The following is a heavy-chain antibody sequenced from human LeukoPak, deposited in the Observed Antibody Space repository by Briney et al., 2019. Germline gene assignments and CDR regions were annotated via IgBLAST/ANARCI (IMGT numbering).Heavy chain of an antibody. CDR1: GFTFSSYW. D-gene: IGHD6-13*01. CDR3: ARGKRYSSSWFYNRFDP. V-gene: IGHV3-74*01. Sequence: GGSLRLSCAASGFTFSSYWMHWVRQAPGKGLVWVSRINSDGSITSYADSVTGRFTISRENAKNSLYLQMNSLRAGDTAVYYCARGKRYSSSWFYNRFDPWGQGTLVTVSS. CDR2: INSDGSIT. J-gene: IGHJ5*02.